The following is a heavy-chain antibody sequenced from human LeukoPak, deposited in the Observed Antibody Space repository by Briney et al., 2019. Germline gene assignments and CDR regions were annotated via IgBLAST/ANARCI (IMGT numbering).Heavy chain of an antibody. D-gene: IGHD3-9*01. CDR1: GYTFTSYG. V-gene: IGHV1-18*01. CDR2: ISAYNGNT. Sequence: ASVKVSCKASGYTFTSYGISWVRQAPGQGLEWMGWISAYNGNTNYAQKLQGRVTMTTDTSTSTAYMELRSLRSDDTAVYYCARDPPNNILTGYYWSYYYYYMDVWGKGTTVTISS. CDR3: ARDPPNNILTGYYWSYYYYYMDV. J-gene: IGHJ6*03.